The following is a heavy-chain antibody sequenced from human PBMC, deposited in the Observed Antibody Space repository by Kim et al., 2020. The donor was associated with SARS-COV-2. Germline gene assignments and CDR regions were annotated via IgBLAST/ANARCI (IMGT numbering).Heavy chain of an antibody. D-gene: IGHD1-26*01. CDR3: ARDLLVGATSYGMDV. Sequence: GGSLRLSCAASGFTFSSYGMHWVRQAPDNGLEWVAVIWYDGSNKYYADSVKGRFTISRDNSKNTLYLQMNSLRAEDTAVYYCARDLLVGATSYGMDVWGQGTTVTVSS. CDR1: GFTFSSYG. J-gene: IGHJ6*02. CDR2: IWYDGSNK. V-gene: IGHV3-33*01.